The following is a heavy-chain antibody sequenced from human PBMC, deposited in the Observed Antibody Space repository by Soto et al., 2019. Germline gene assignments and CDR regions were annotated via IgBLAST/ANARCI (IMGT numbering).Heavy chain of an antibody. Sequence: SETLSLTCTVSGGSISSYYWSWIRQPPGKGLEWIGYIYYSGSTNYNPSLKSRVTISVDMAKNQFSLKLSSVTAADTAVYYCARDLRRCCSSTSCHRWFDPGGQGTLVTVSS. J-gene: IGHJ5*02. CDR1: GGSISSYY. CDR2: IYYSGST. V-gene: IGHV4-59*01. CDR3: ARDLRRCCSSTSCHRWFDP. D-gene: IGHD2-2*01.